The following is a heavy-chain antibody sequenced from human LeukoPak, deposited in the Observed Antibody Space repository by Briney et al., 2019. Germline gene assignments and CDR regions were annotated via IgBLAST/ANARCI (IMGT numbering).Heavy chain of an antibody. CDR2: ISGSGGST. D-gene: IGHD3-22*01. J-gene: IGHJ6*03. CDR1: GFTFRSYW. CDR3: AKGTMIVVVTGYYMDV. Sequence: GGSLRLSCAASGFTFRSYWMSWVRQAPGKGLEWVSAISGSGGSTYYADSVKGRFTISRDNSKNTLYLQMNSLRAEDTAVYYCAKGTMIVVVTGYYMDVWGKGTTVTVSS. V-gene: IGHV3-23*01.